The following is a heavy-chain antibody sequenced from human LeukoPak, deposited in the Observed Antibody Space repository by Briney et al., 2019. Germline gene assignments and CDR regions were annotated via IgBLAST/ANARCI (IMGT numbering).Heavy chain of an antibody. CDR1: GLTVSSNY. Sequence: PGGSLRLSCAASGLTVSSNYMSWVRQAPGKGLEWVSVIYSGGSTYYADSVKGRFTISRDNSKNTLYLQMNSLRAEDTAVYYCARERQHYFDYWGQGTLGTVSS. CDR3: ARERQHYFDY. CDR2: IYSGGST. D-gene: IGHD2-2*01. J-gene: IGHJ4*02. V-gene: IGHV3-53*01.